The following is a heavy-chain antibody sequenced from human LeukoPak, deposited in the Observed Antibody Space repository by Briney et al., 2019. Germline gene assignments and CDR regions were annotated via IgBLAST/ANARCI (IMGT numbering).Heavy chain of an antibody. CDR3: ARDAFWTASLYAFDI. Sequence: GGSLGLSCAASGFTVSSNYMSWVRQAPGKGLEWVSVIYSGGSTYYADSVKGRFTISRDNSKNTLYLQMNSLRAEDTAVYYCARDAFWTASLYAFDIWGQGTMVTVSS. CDR2: IYSGGST. V-gene: IGHV3-66*01. D-gene: IGHD3/OR15-3a*01. CDR1: GFTVSSNY. J-gene: IGHJ3*02.